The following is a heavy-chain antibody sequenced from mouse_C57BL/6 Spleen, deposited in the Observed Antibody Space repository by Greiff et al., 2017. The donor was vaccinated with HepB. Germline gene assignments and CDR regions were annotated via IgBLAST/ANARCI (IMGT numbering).Heavy chain of an antibody. J-gene: IGHJ2*01. V-gene: IGHV1-59*01. Sequence: VQLQQPGAELVRPGTSVKLSCKASGYTFTSYWMHWVKQRPGQGLEWIGVIDPSDSYTNYNQKFKGKATLTVDTSSSTAYMQLSSLTSEDSAVYYCARKGGLGRDYFDYWGQGTTLTVSS. D-gene: IGHD4-1*01. CDR2: IDPSDSYT. CDR3: ARKGGLGRDYFDY. CDR1: GYTFTSYW.